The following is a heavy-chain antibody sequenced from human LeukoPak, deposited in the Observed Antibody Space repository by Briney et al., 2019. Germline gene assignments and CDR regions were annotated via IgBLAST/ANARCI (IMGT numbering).Heavy chain of an antibody. CDR2: IYPGDSDT. Sequence: GESLQISCKGSGYSFTSYWIGWVRQMPGKGLEWMGIIYPGDSDTRYSPSFQGQVTISADKSISTAYLQWSSLKASDTAMYYCARQRGTPNLFYGMDVWGQGTTVTVSS. V-gene: IGHV5-51*01. CDR1: GYSFTSYW. CDR3: ARQRGTPNLFYGMDV. J-gene: IGHJ6*02.